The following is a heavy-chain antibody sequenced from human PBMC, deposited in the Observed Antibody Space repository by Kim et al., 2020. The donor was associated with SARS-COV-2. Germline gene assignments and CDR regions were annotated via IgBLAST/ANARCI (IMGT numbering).Heavy chain of an antibody. J-gene: IGHJ3*02. CDR1: GFTFSSYS. Sequence: GGSLRLSCAASGFTFSSYSMNWVRQAPGKGLEWVSSISSSSSYIYYADSVKGRFTISRDNAKNSLYLQMNSLRAEDTAVYYCARDRAPHYDSSGYVPDAFDIWGQGTMVTVSS. CDR2: ISSSSSYI. V-gene: IGHV3-21*01. D-gene: IGHD3-22*01. CDR3: ARDRAPHYDSSGYVPDAFDI.